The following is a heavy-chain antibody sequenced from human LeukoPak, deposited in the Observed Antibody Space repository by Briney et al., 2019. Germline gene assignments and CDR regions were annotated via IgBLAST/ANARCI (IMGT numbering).Heavy chain of an antibody. CDR3: ARDLYRIVVVPHYFDY. CDR1: GFTFSRYS. V-gene: IGHV3-21*01. D-gene: IGHD3-22*01. Sequence: GGSLRLSCAASGFTFSRYSMNWVRQAPGKGLEWVSSISGSSSYIYYADSVKGRFTISRDNAKNSLYLQMNSLRAEDTAVYYCARDLYRIVVVPHYFDYWGQGTLVTVSS. CDR2: ISGSSSYI. J-gene: IGHJ4*02.